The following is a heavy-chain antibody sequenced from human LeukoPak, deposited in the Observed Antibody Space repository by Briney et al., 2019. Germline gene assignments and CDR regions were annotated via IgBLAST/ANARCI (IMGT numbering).Heavy chain of an antibody. D-gene: IGHD3-22*01. CDR1: GFTFSSYA. CDR2: ISYDGSNK. V-gene: IGHV3-30*04. CDR3: ANPYSYYDSSGYYVPPLDY. J-gene: IGHJ4*02. Sequence: GGSQRLSCAASGFTFSSYAMHWVRQAPGKGLEWVAVISYDGSNKYYADSVKGRFTISRDNSKNTLYLQMNSLRAEDTAVYYCANPYSYYDSSGYYVPPLDYWGQGTLVTVSS.